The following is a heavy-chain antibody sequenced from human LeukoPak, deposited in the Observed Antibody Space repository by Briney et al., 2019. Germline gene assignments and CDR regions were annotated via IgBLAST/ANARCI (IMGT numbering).Heavy chain of an antibody. CDR1: GGSISSYY. D-gene: IGHD6-13*01. J-gene: IGHJ5*02. Sequence: SETLSLTCTVSGGSISSYYWSWIRQPAGKGLEWIGRIYTSGSTNYNPSLRSRVTMSVDTSKNQFSLKLSSVTAAYTAVYYCARDRGESSSRTRWFDPWGQGTLVTVSS. CDR2: IYTSGST. CDR3: ARDRGESSSRTRWFDP. V-gene: IGHV4-4*07.